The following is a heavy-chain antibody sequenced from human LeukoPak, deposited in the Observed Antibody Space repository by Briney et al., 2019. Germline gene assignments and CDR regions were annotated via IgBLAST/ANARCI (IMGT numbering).Heavy chain of an antibody. Sequence: GGSLRLSCTASGFTFSGYSMNWVRQAPGKGLEWVSSISSSSSYIYYADSVKGRFTISRDNAKNSLYLQMNSLRAEDTAVYYCAREGHPTGYRDYGGQGTLVTVSS. CDR2: ISSSSSYI. D-gene: IGHD4-17*01. J-gene: IGHJ4*02. CDR3: AREGHPTGYRDY. V-gene: IGHV3-21*01. CDR1: GFTFSGYS.